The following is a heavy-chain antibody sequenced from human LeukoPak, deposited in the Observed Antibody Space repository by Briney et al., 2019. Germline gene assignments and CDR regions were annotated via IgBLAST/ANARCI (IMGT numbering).Heavy chain of an antibody. CDR2: ISGSGGST. Sequence: PGGSLRISCAASGFTFSSYAMSWGRQAPGKGLECVSPISGSGGSTYYADSVKGRFTISTANSKNTLYLQMNSLRAEDTAVYYCAKDLAGLFGYYYYYMDVWGKGTTVTVSS. CDR1: GFTFSSYA. J-gene: IGHJ6*03. V-gene: IGHV3-23*01. D-gene: IGHD2-21*01. CDR3: AKDLAGLFGYYYYYMDV.